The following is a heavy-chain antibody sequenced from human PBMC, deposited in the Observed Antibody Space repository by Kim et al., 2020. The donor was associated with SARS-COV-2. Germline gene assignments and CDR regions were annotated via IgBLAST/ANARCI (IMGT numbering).Heavy chain of an antibody. Sequence: SETLSLTCTVSGISLNNFYWSWLRQPPGKGLEWIGHIHLRGNTYYSPSLKSRVIISTDTSQNQVSLKLTSVTAADTAVYFCVRPSSVLTWPLFDYWGQG. CDR2: IHLRGNT. V-gene: IGHV4-59*13. CDR3: VRPSSVLTWPLFDY. CDR1: GISLNNFY. J-gene: IGHJ4*02.